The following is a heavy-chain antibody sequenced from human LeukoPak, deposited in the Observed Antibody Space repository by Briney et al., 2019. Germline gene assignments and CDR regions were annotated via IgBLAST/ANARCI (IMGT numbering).Heavy chain of an antibody. CDR2: IKQDGSEK. CDR3: AKDGDYGGNSEYFQH. CDR1: GFTFSSYW. Sequence: GGSLRLSCAASGFTFSSYWMSWVRQAPGKGLEWVANIKQDGSEKYYVDSVKGRFTISRDNAKNSLYLQMNSLRAEDTAVYYCAKDGDYGGNSEYFQHWGQDTLVTVSS. J-gene: IGHJ1*01. V-gene: IGHV3-7*01. D-gene: IGHD4-23*01.